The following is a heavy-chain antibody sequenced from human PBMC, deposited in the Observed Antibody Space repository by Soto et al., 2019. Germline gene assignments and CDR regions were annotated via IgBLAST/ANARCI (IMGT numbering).Heavy chain of an antibody. CDR1: GGSISSYY. V-gene: IGHV4-59*01. CDR3: AISTGYSSSWYEGYYYYGMDV. CDR2: IYYSGST. Sequence: SETLSLTCTVSGGSISSYYWSWIRQPPGKGLEWIGYIYYSGSTNYNPSLKSRVTISVDTSKNQFSLKLSSVTAADTAVYYCAISTGYSSSWYEGYYYYGMDVWGQGTSVTVSS. J-gene: IGHJ6*02. D-gene: IGHD6-13*01.